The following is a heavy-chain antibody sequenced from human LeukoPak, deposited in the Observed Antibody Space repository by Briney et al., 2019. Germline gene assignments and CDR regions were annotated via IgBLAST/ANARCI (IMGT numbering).Heavy chain of an antibody. D-gene: IGHD6-19*01. V-gene: IGHV4-59*08. CDR3: ARFNRIAVAGDY. CDR2: IYYSGST. J-gene: IGHJ4*02. CDR1: GGSISSYY. Sequence: SETLSLTCTVSGGSISSYYWSWIRQPPGKGLEWIGYIYYSGSTNYNPSLKSRVTISVDTSKNQFSLKLSSVTAADTAVYYCARFNRIAVAGDYWGQGTLVTVSS.